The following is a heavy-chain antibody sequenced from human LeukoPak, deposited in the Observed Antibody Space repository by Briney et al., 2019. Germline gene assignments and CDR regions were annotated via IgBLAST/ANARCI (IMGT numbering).Heavy chain of an antibody. V-gene: IGHV4-34*01. J-gene: IGHJ4*02. CDR1: GGSFSGYY. Sequence: PSENLSLTCAVYGGSFSGYYWSWIRQPAGKGLEWIGEINHSGSTNYNPSLKSRVTISVDTSKNQFSLKLSSVTAADTAVYYCASLAMPPTDYWGQGTLVTVSS. CDR3: ASLAMPPTDY. D-gene: IGHD3-3*02. CDR2: INHSGST.